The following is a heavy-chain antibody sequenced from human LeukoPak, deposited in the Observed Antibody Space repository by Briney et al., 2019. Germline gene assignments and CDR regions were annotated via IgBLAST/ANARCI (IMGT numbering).Heavy chain of an antibody. CDR2: INSDGSST. CDR1: GFTFSSYW. D-gene: IGHD3-22*01. CDR3: ARVTYYYDSSGYYYPYYFDY. J-gene: IGHJ4*02. V-gene: IGHV3-74*01. Sequence: AGGSLRLSCAASGFTFSSYWMHWVRQAPGKGLVWVSRINSDGSSTSYADSVRGRFTISRDNAKNTLYLQMNSLRAEDTAVYYCARVTYYYDSSGYYYPYYFDYWGQGTLVTVSS.